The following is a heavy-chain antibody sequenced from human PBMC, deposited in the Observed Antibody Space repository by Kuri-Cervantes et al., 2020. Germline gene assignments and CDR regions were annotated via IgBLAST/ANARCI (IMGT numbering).Heavy chain of an antibody. D-gene: IGHD1-1*01. CDR3: ASASTGIAFDI. CDR1: GFTFINYW. CDR2: IKQDGSEI. Sequence: GESLKISCAASGFTFINYWMTWVRQAPGKGLEWVANIKQDGSEIYYVDSVKGRFTISRDNAKNSLYLQMNSLRAEDTAVYYCASASTGIAFDIWGQGTMVTVSS. J-gene: IGHJ3*02. V-gene: IGHV3-7*03.